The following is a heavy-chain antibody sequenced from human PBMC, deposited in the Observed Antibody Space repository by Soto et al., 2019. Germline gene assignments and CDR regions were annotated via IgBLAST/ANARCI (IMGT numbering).Heavy chain of an antibody. Sequence: EVQLVESGEGLVQPGGSLKLSCAASGFTFSGSAMHWVRQASGKGLEWVGRIRSKANSYATAYAASVKGRFTFSRDDSKNTAYLQMNSLKTEDTAVYYCTRRAYSSGWYFDYWGQGTLVTVSS. CDR3: TRRAYSSGWYFDY. CDR2: IRSKANSYAT. V-gene: IGHV3-73*01. D-gene: IGHD6-19*01. J-gene: IGHJ4*02. CDR1: GFTFSGSA.